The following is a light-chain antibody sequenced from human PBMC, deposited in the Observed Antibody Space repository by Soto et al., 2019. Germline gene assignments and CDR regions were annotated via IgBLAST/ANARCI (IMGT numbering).Light chain of an antibody. V-gene: IGLV2-14*01. CDR1: SSDIGVYNY. CDR2: EVN. J-gene: IGLJ1*01. CDR3: QSYDSSLSGYV. Sequence: QSVLAQPASVSGSPGQSITFSCTGTSSDIGVYNYVSWYQQHPGKAPKLMIYEVNNRPSGVPDRFSGSKSGTSASLAITGLQAEDEADYYCQSYDSSLSGYVFGTGTKVTVL.